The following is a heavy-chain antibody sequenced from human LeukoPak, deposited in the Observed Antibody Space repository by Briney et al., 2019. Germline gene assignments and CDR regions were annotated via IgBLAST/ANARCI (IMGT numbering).Heavy chain of an antibody. Sequence: GASVTVSCKASGYTFTSYYIHWVRQAPGQGLEWMGIIDPSGGSTSYAQKFQGRVTMTRDTSTSTVYMELSSLRSEDTAVYYCAREGDGYPWYWGQGTLVTVSS. D-gene: IGHD5-24*01. V-gene: IGHV1-46*01. CDR1: GYTFTSYY. J-gene: IGHJ4*02. CDR3: AREGDGYPWY. CDR2: IDPSGGST.